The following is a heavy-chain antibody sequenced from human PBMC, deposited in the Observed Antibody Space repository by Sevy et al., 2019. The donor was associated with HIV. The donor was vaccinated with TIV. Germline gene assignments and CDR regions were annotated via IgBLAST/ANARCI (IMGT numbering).Heavy chain of an antibody. CDR1: GYTFTSYD. V-gene: IGHV1-8*01. CDR2: MNPKTGNT. Sequence: ASVKVSCKASGYTFTSYDINWVRQASGQGLEWMGWMNPKTGNTGYALKFQGRVTMTRNTSISTAYMELSSLRSEDTAAYYCARHRDYYDSSGYGTFDPWGQGTLVTVSS. CDR3: ARHRDYYDSSGYGTFDP. D-gene: IGHD3-22*01. J-gene: IGHJ5*02.